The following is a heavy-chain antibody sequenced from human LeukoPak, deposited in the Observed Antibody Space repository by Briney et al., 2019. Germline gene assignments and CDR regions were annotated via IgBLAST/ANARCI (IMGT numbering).Heavy chain of an antibody. CDR1: GYTFTSYG. CDR3: AVGMGYSYGYRYYYYYMDV. D-gene: IGHD5-18*01. CDR2: ISAYNGNT. V-gene: IGHV1-18*01. Sequence: ASVRVSCKASGYTFTSYGISWVRQAPGQGLEWMGWISAYNGNTNYAQKLQGRVTMTTDTSTSTAYMELRSLRSDDTAVYYCAVGMGYSYGYRYYYYYMDVWGKGTTVTVSS. J-gene: IGHJ6*03.